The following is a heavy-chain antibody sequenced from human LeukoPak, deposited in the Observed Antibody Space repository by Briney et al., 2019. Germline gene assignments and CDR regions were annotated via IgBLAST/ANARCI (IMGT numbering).Heavy chain of an antibody. J-gene: IGHJ4*02. V-gene: IGHV3-53*01. CDR1: GFTVSSNF. CDR3: VRASSTTAAGLFDY. D-gene: IGHD2-2*01. CDR2: IYSSGYT. Sequence: RSGGSLRLSCAASGFTVSSNFMSWVRQAPGEGLEWVSVIYSSGYTVYTDSVKGRFTISRDNSKNTLYLQMNSLRADDTAVYYCVRASSTTAAGLFDYWGQGTLVTVSS.